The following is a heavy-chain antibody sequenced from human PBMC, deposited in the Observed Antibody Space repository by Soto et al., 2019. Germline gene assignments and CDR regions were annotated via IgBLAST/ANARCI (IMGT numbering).Heavy chain of an antibody. D-gene: IGHD5-12*01. Sequence: GESLKISCKTSVYNFAGYCNGWVRQMPGKGLEWLGIIFPGDSDTKYSPSFQGQVIISADKSIRTAYLQWSSLKASDTAIYYCARQSGMDVWGQGTTVTISS. CDR1: VYNFAGYC. CDR3: ARQSGMDV. J-gene: IGHJ6*02. CDR2: IFPGDSDT. V-gene: IGHV5-51*01.